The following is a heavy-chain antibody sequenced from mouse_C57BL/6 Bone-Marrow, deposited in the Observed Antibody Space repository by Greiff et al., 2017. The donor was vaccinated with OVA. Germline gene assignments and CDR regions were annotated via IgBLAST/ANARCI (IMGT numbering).Heavy chain of an antibody. Sequence: QVQLQQPGAELVKPGASVKLSCKASGYTFTSYWMQWVKQRPGQGLEWIGEIDPSDSCTNYNQKFKGKATLTVDTSSSTAYMQLSSLTSEDSAVYYCARDYYGIYYAMDYWGQGTSVTVSS. CDR2: IDPSDSCT. D-gene: IGHD1-1*01. V-gene: IGHV1-50*01. CDR1: GYTFTSYW. J-gene: IGHJ4*01. CDR3: ARDYYGIYYAMDY.